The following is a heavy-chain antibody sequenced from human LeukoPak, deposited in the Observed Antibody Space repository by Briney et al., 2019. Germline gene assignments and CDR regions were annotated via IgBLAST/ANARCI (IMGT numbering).Heavy chain of an antibody. CDR3: ARARLYCSGGSCFPFDY. Sequence: GASVKVSCKASGYTFTSYGISWVRQAPGQGLEWMGWISAYNGNTNYAQKLQGRVIMTTDTSTSTAYMELRSLRSDDTAVYYCARARLYCSGGSCFPFDYWGQGTLVTVSS. CDR1: GYTFTSYG. D-gene: IGHD2-15*01. CDR2: ISAYNGNT. J-gene: IGHJ4*02. V-gene: IGHV1-18*04.